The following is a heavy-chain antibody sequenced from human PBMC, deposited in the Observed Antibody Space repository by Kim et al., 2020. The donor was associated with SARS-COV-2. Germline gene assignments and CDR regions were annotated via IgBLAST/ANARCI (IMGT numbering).Heavy chain of an antibody. D-gene: IGHD6-13*01. Sequence: GTTTTPPLKRRVTITLDTSKNQFSLKLSSVTAADTAVYYCASLAAGYGMDVWGQGTTVTVSS. CDR2: GT. J-gene: IGHJ6*02. V-gene: IGHV4-59*01. CDR3: ASLAAGYGMDV.